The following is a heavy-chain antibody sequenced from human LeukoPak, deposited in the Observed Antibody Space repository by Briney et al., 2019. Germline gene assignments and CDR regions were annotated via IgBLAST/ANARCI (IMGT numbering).Heavy chain of an antibody. CDR2: IYSGGST. J-gene: IGHJ4*02. CDR3: ARGSFIVGATIIDY. CDR1: GGSFNSYY. Sequence: ASETLSLTCTVSGGSFNSYYWSWIRQPPGKGLEWIGYIYSGGSTNYNPSLKSRVTTSVDTSKNQFSLELSSVTAADTAVYYCARGSFIVGATIIDYWGQGTLVTVSS. D-gene: IGHD1-26*01. V-gene: IGHV4-59*01.